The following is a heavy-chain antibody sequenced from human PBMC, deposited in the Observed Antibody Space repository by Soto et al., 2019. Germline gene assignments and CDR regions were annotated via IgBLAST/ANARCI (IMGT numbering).Heavy chain of an antibody. V-gene: IGHV1-69*13. Sequence: ASVKVSCKASGGTFSSYSISWVRQAPGQGLEWMGGIIPIFGTANYAQKFQGRVTITADESTSTAYMELSSLRSEDTAVYYCARDARMVATNYYYYYGMDVWGQGTTVTVSS. CDR2: IIPIFGTA. J-gene: IGHJ6*02. D-gene: IGHD5-12*01. CDR3: ARDARMVATNYYYYYGMDV. CDR1: GGTFSSYS.